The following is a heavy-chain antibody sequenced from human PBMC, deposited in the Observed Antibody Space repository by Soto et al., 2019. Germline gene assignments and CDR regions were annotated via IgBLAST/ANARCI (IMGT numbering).Heavy chain of an antibody. CDR1: GFTFSSYG. D-gene: IGHD5-18*01. CDR3: AKSLEYGYGLGGDY. CDR2: ISYDGSNK. J-gene: IGHJ4*02. Sequence: QVQLVESGGGVVQPGRSLRLSCAASGFTFSSYGMHWVRQAPGKGLEWVAVISYDGSNKYYADSVKGRFTISRDNSKNPLYLQMNSLRAEDTAVYYCAKSLEYGYGLGGDYWGQGPLVTVSS. V-gene: IGHV3-30*18.